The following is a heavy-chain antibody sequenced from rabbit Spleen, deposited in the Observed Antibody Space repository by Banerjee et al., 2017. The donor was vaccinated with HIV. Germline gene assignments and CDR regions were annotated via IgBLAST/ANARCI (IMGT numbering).Heavy chain of an antibody. CDR1: GFSFSDRDV. D-gene: IGHD1-1*01. V-gene: IGHV1S45*01. CDR2: INIVTGKS. CDR3: ARDASGSGFYTFNL. J-gene: IGHJ4*01. Sequence: QEELEESGGGLVKPEGSLTLTCKASGFSFSDRDVMCWVRQAPGKGLEWIACINIVTGKSVYASWAKGRFTISKTSSTTVTLEMTSLTAADTATYFCARDASGSGFYTFNLWGQGTLVTVS.